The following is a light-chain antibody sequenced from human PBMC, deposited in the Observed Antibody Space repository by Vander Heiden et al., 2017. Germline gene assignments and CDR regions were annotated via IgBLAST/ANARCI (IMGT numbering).Light chain of an antibody. CDR3: QQYNSYSWT. CDR1: QSISSW. J-gene: IGKJ1*01. V-gene: IGKV1-5*03. Sequence: DFHMTKPPSPLSASVGDRVTITCRASQSISSWLAWYQQKPGKAPKLLIYKASSLESGVPSRFSGSGSGTEFTLTISSLQPDDFATYYCQQYNSYSWTFGQGTKVEIK. CDR2: KAS.